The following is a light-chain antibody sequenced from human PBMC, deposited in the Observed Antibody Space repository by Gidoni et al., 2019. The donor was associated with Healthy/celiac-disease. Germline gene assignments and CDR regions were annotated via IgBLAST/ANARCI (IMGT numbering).Light chain of an antibody. J-gene: IGKJ1*01. CDR1: QSGSSSY. V-gene: IGKV3-20*01. CDR2: GAS. CDR3: QQYGSSPWT. Sequence: EIVFMQSPGPLSLSPGERATLSCRASQSGSSSYLAWYQQKPGQAPRLLIYGASSRATGIPDRFSGSGSGTDFTLTISRLEPEDFAVYYCQQYGSSPWTFGQGTKVEIK.